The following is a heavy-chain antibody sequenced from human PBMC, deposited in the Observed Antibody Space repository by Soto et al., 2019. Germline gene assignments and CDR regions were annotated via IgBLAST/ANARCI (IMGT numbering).Heavy chain of an antibody. CDR3: ARVGEGAIAVDY. J-gene: IGHJ4*02. D-gene: IGHD6-13*01. CDR2: IYHSRST. V-gene: IGHV4-4*02. CDR1: GGSISSSNW. Sequence: QVQLQESGPGLVKPSGTLSLTCAVSGGSISSSNWWSWVRQPPGKGREWIGEIYHSRSTNYNPFLKSRVTISVDKSKNQFSLKLSSVTAADTAVYYCARVGEGAIAVDYWGQGTLVTVCS.